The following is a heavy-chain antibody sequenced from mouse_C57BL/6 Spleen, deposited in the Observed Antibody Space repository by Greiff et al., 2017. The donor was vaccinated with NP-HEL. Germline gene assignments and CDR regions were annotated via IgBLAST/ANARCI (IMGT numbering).Heavy chain of an antibody. CDR1: GYTFTDYE. CDR2: IDPETGGT. V-gene: IGHV1-15*01. D-gene: IGHD1-1*01. CDR3: TRWSSYGDY. J-gene: IGHJ2*01. Sequence: QVQLQQSGAELVRPGASVTLSCKASGYTFTDYEMHWVKQTPVPGLEWIGAIDPETGGTAYNQKFKGKAILTADNSSSTAYMELRSLTSEDSAVYYCTRWSSYGDYWGQGTTLTVSS.